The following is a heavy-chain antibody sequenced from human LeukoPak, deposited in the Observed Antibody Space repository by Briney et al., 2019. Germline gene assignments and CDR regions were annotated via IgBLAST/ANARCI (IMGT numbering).Heavy chain of an antibody. CDR1: GGSISSYY. Sequence: SETLSLTCTVSGGSISSYYWSCIRQPPGKGLEWIGYIYYSGSTNYNPSLKSRVTISVDTSKNQFSLKLSSVTAADTAVYYCARGDYGYNFDYWGQGTLVTVSS. CDR3: ARGDYGYNFDY. D-gene: IGHD5-24*01. CDR2: IYYSGST. V-gene: IGHV4-59*01. J-gene: IGHJ4*02.